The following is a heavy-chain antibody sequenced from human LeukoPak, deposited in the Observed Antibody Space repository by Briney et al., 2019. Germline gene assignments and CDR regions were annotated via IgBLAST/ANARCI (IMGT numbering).Heavy chain of an antibody. V-gene: IGHV3-23*01. J-gene: IGHJ4*02. D-gene: IGHD2-15*01. CDR3: AKALADIGYCSGGSCYAFDY. Sequence: GGSLRLSCAASGFTFTTYWMSWVRQAPGKGLEWVSVISGSGGSTYYADSVKGRFTISRDNSKNTLYLQMNSLRAEDTAVYYCAKALADIGYCSGGSCYAFDYWGQGTLVTVSS. CDR1: GFTFTTYW. CDR2: ISGSGGST.